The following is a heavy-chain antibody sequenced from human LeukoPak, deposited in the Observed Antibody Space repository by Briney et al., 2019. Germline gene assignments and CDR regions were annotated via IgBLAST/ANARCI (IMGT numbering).Heavy chain of an antibody. J-gene: IGHJ5*02. V-gene: IGHV4-34*01. CDR2: IDHSGT. D-gene: IGHD2-2*01. Sequence: SETLSLTCAVLGGSLSSYSWSWIRQPPGKGLEWIGEIDHSGTNYSPSLKSRVTMSVDTSKKQFSLKLTSVTAADTAVYYCARAADFVGVLAATGGFDPWGQGTLVTVSS. CDR1: GGSLSSYS. CDR3: ARAADFVGVLAATGGFDP.